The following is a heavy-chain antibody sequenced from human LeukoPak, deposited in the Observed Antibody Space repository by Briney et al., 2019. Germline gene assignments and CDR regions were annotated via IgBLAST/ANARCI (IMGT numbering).Heavy chain of an antibody. CDR1: DYPISSGHF. Sequence: PSETLSLTCSVSDYPISSGHFWGWIRQPPGKGLEWIATISHDGSTCFNPSLKSRVIVSVDTSKNQFSLNLTSVNAADTAVYYCAREHCAGGYCYFLDYWGQGTLVTVSS. CDR2: ISHDGST. CDR3: AREHCAGGYCYFLDY. D-gene: IGHD2/OR15-2a*01. V-gene: IGHV4-38-2*02. J-gene: IGHJ4*02.